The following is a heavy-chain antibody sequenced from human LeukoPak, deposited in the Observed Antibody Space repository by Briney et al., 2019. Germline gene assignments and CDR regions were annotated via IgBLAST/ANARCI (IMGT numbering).Heavy chain of an antibody. CDR3: AREGGNGWYSGWLDP. V-gene: IGHV3-23*01. D-gene: IGHD6-19*01. CDR2: ISGSGAST. J-gene: IGHJ5*02. Sequence: GGSLRLSCAASGFTFSSYAMSWVRQAPGKVLEWVSDISGSGASTYYADSVKGRFTISRDNSKNTLYLQMNSLRAEDTAIYYCAREGGNGWYSGWLDPWGQGTLVTVSS. CDR1: GFTFSSYA.